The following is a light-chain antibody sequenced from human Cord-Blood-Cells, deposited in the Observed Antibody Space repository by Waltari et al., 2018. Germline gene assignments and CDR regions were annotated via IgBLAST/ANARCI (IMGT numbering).Light chain of an antibody. V-gene: IGKV1-39*01. Sequence: DIQMTQSPSSLSASVGDRDPITSRASQSISSYLNWYPQKPGKAPKRLIYAASSLQSGVPSRFSGSGSGTDFTRTISSLQPEDFATYYCQQSYSTPLTFGGGTKVEIK. J-gene: IGKJ4*01. CDR3: QQSYSTPLT. CDR1: QSISSY. CDR2: AAS.